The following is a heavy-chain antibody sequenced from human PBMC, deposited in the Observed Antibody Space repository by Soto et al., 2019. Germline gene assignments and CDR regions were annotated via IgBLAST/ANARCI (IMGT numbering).Heavy chain of an antibody. J-gene: IGHJ6*02. CDR3: ARVVMVAAAGTGMDV. CDR1: GGTFSSYA. D-gene: IGHD6-13*01. CDR2: IIPIFGTA. Sequence: GASVKVSCKASGGTFSSYAISWVRQAPGQGLEWMGGIIPIFGTANYAQKFQGRVTITADESTSTAYMELSSLRSEDTAVYYCARVVMVAAAGTGMDVWGQGTTVTVSS. V-gene: IGHV1-69*13.